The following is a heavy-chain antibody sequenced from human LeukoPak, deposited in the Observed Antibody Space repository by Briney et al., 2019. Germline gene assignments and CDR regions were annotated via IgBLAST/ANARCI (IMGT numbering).Heavy chain of an antibody. CDR2: IYYSGST. D-gene: IGHD3-22*01. CDR1: GGSISSYY. V-gene: IGHV4-39*07. CDR3: ASADYDSGGEWDY. Sequence: PSETLSLTCTVSGGSISSYYWGWIRQPPGKGLEWIGSIYYSGSTYYNPSLKSRVTISVDTSKNQFSLKLSSVTAADTAVYYCASADYDSGGEWDYWGQGTLVTVSS. J-gene: IGHJ4*02.